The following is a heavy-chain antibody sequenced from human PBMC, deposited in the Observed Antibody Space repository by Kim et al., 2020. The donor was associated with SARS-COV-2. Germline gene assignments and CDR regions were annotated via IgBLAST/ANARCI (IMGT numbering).Heavy chain of an antibody. J-gene: IGHJ4*02. V-gene: IGHV3-15*01. D-gene: IGHD6-6*01. CDR3: TTDRFGSSPELSY. CDR2: IKSKTDGGTT. CDR1: GFTFSNAW. Sequence: GGSLRLSCAASGFTFSNAWMSWVRQAPGKGLEWVGRIKSKTDGGTTDYAAPVKGRFTISRDDSKNTLYLQMNSLKTEDTAVYYCTTDRFGSSPELSYWGQGTLVTVSS.